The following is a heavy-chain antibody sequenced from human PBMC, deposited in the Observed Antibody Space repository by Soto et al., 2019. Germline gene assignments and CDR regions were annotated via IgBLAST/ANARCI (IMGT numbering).Heavy chain of an antibody. CDR2: ISSSSSTI. V-gene: IGHV3-48*01. J-gene: IGHJ4*02. Sequence: GGSLRLSCAASGFTFSSYSMNWVRQAPGKGLEWVSYISSSSSTIYYADSVKGRFTISRDNAKNSLYLQMNSLRAEDTAVYYCASRVGQWRRDYWGQGTLVTVSS. CDR3: ASRVGQWRRDY. CDR1: GFTFSSYS. D-gene: IGHD6-19*01.